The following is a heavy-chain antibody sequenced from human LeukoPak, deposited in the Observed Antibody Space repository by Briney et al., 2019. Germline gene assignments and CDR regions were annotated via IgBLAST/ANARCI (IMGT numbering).Heavy chain of an antibody. V-gene: IGHV4-61*01. CDR1: GGSVSSGSYY. Sequence: SETLSLTCTVSGGSVSSGSYYWSWIRQPPGKGLEWIGYIYYSGSTNYNPSLKSRVTISVDTSKNQFSLKLSSVTAADTAVHYCARIADSGWYSFDYWGQGTWSPSPQ. CDR2: IYYSGST. J-gene: IGHJ4*02. CDR3: ARIADSGWYSFDY. D-gene: IGHD6-19*01.